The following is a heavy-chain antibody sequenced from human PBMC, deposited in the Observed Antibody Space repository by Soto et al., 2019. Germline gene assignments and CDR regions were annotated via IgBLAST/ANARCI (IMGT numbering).Heavy chain of an antibody. CDR3: ARAHGAARHPWYFDL. CDR2: MYTPGST. V-gene: IGHV4-4*07. D-gene: IGHD6-6*01. J-gene: IGHJ2*01. Sequence: QVQLQESGPGLVKPSETLSLTCTVSRGSISSYYWNWIRQPAGKELEWIGHMYTPGSTNYNPSLKSRVTMSAVTSKNHFSLKLSSVTAADTAVYFCARAHGAARHPWYFDLWGRGTLVTVSS. CDR1: RGSISSYY.